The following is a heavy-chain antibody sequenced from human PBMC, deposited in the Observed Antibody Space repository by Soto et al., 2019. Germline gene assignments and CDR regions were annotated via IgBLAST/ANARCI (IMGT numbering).Heavy chain of an antibody. D-gene: IGHD5-12*01. CDR2: ISYDGSNK. CDR3: AKLMRDGYNNYFDY. J-gene: IGHJ4*02. CDR1: GFTFSSYG. V-gene: IGHV3-30*18. Sequence: PGGSLKLSCAASGFTFSSYGMHWVRQAPGKGLEWVAVISYDGSNKYYADSVKGRFTISRDNSKNTLYLQMNSLRAEDTAVYYCAKLMRDGYNNYFDYWGQGTLVTISS.